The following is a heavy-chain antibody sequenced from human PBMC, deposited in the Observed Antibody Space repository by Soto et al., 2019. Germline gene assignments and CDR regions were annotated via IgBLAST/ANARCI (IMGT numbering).Heavy chain of an antibody. V-gene: IGHV3-23*01. J-gene: IGHJ4*02. CDR3: ATDYERDY. Sequence: EVQLLESGGGLVQPGGSLRLSCAASGFTFSSYAMSWVRQAPGKGLEWVSGISTSGGSTYYADSVKGRFTISRDNSMNTLYLRLNSLRAEDRAVYYCATDYERDYWGQGSLVAVSS. D-gene: IGHD3-3*01. CDR2: ISTSGGST. CDR1: GFTFSSYA.